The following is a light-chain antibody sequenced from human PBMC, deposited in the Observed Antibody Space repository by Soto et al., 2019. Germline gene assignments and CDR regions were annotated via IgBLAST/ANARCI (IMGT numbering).Light chain of an antibody. Sequence: QSVLTQPPSASGTPGQRVTISCVGSSSNIGNNYVYWYQHLPGTAPKLIIYGNNMRPSGVPDRLSGSKSGTSASLAISGLRSEDEADYYCATWDDSLSGVVFGGGTKLTVL. CDR3: ATWDDSLSGVV. CDR1: SSNIGNNY. J-gene: IGLJ2*01. CDR2: GNN. V-gene: IGLV1-47*02.